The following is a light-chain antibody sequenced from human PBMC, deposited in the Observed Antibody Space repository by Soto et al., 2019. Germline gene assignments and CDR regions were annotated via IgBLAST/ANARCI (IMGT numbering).Light chain of an antibody. Sequence: QSDLTQPPSASGSPAPPVTISCTATRSDVGGYNYVSWYQQHPGKAPKLMIYEVSKRPSGVPDRFSGSKSGNTASLSVSGLQAEDEADYYCSSYAGSNLYVFGTVTKVTVL. CDR2: EVS. CDR1: RSDVGGYNY. CDR3: SSYAGSNLYV. V-gene: IGLV2-8*01. J-gene: IGLJ1*01.